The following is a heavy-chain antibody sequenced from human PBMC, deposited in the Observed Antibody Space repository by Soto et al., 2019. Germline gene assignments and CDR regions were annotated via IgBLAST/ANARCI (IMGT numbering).Heavy chain of an antibody. V-gene: IGHV3-33*01. CDR1: GFNFSSYG. Sequence: QVQLVESGGGVVQPGRSLRLSCAASGFNFSSYGMHWVRQAPGKGLEWVAVIWYDESNKYYADSVKGRFTISRDISKNTLYLHVNGLRADDSAVYYCARAGLLLDYWGQGTLVTVSS. J-gene: IGHJ4*02. CDR3: ARAGLLLDY. CDR2: IWYDESNK. D-gene: IGHD1-26*01.